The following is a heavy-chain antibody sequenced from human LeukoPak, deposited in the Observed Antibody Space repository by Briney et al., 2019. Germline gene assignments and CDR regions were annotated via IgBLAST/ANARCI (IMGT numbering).Heavy chain of an antibody. Sequence: PGGSLRLSCAASGFTFSSYWMSWVRQPPGKGLEWIGEINHGGSTNYNPSLKSRVTISVDTSKNQFSLTLSSVTAADTAVYYCARGPSSGWSIDYWGQGTLVTVSS. J-gene: IGHJ4*02. CDR2: INHGGST. V-gene: IGHV4-34*01. CDR3: ARGPSSGWSIDY. D-gene: IGHD6-19*01. CDR1: GFTFSSYW.